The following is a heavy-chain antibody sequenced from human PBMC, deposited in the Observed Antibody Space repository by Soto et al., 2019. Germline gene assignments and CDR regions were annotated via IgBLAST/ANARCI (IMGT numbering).Heavy chain of an antibody. CDR1: GYTFTSYG. CDR2: ISAYNGNT. D-gene: IGHD2-21*02. Sequence: ASVKVSCKASGYTFTSYGISWVRQAPGQGLEWMGWISAYNGNTNYAQKLQGRVTMTTDTSTSTAYMELRSLRSDDTAVYYCAGDLWGYCGTDCYPLDVWGQGTTVTVSS. CDR3: AGDLWGYCGTDCYPLDV. V-gene: IGHV1-18*01. J-gene: IGHJ6*02.